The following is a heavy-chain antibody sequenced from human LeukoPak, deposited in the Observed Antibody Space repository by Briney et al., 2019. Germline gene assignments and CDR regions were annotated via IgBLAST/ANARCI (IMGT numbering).Heavy chain of an antibody. CDR3: ARKDYQWVYDI. D-gene: IGHD6-13*01. Sequence: ASVKVSCKASGYILSGYDVNWMRQVSGQGLGWMGWMNPSNGNTAYAQKFQGRLTMTRDTSINTAFMELSSLRSDDTAVYYCARKDYQWVYDIWGQGTMVTVSS. CDR2: MNPSNGNT. CDR1: GYILSGYD. J-gene: IGHJ3*02. V-gene: IGHV1-8*01.